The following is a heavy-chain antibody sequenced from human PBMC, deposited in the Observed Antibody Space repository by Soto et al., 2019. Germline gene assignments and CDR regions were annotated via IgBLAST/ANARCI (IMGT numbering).Heavy chain of an antibody. CDR2: IYYSGST. CDR1: GGSISSYY. D-gene: IGHD3-3*01. V-gene: IGHV4-59*01. Sequence: SETLSLTCTVSGGSISSYYWSLIRQPPGKGLEWIGYIYYSGSTNYNPSLKSRVTISVDTSKNQFSLKLSSVTAADTAVYYCARDRRVDFWSGYYSPISWFDPWGQGTLVTVS. J-gene: IGHJ5*02. CDR3: ARDRRVDFWSGYYSPISWFDP.